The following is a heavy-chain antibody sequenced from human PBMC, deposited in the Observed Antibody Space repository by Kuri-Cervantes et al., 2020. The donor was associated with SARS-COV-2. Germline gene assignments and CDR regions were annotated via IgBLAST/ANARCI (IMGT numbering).Heavy chain of an antibody. D-gene: IGHD5-24*01. Sequence: SAKVSCKASGGPFSKFTINWVRQAPGQGLEWMGGIIPMFGVISYAQKSQGRVTITADESTSTSYMELGSLRSDDPAVYYCARNLGAGDGYNRGFDYWGQGTLVTVSS. V-gene: IGHV1-69*13. CDR2: IIPMFGVI. J-gene: IGHJ4*02. CDR3: ARNLGAGDGYNRGFDY. CDR1: GGPFSKFT.